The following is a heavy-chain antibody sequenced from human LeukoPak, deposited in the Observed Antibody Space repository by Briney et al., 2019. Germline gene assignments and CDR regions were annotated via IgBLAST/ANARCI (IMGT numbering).Heavy chain of an antibody. Sequence: PRGTLRLSCATSGFTFSSYEMNWVRQAPGKGLEWISYITTSGTSTYYADSVKGRFTISRDNGKTALSLQMNSLRAEDTAVYYCVVHSATSCYWGQGTLVTVSS. D-gene: IGHD1-26*01. CDR3: VVHSATSCY. CDR2: ITTSGTST. CDR1: GFTFSSYE. J-gene: IGHJ4*02. V-gene: IGHV3-48*03.